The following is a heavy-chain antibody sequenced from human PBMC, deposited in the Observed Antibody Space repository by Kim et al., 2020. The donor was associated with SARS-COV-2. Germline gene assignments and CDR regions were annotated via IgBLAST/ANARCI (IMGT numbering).Heavy chain of an antibody. CDR3: ARVLDGREVTVIDD. Sequence: GGSLRLSCAASGFTFSNYAMSWVRQAPGKGLEWVSGISGTGCCTYYADSLKGRFTISRDHSKNTLYLQMNSLRAEDTAIYYCARVLDGREVTVIDDWGQGILVTVSS. CDR2: ISGTGCCT. D-gene: IGHD1-1*01. J-gene: IGHJ4*02. CDR1: GFTFSNYA. V-gene: IGHV3-23*01.